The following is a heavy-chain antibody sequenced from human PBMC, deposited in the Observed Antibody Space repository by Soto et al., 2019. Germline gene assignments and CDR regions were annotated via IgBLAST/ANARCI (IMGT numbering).Heavy chain of an antibody. CDR2: ISGSGGST. J-gene: IGHJ6*03. V-gene: IGHV3-23*01. Sequence: HPGGSLRLSCAASGFTFSSYAMSWVRQAPGKGLEWVSAISGSGGSTYYADSVKGRFTISRDNSKNTLYLQMNSLRAEYTAVYYCAKDSKGAYYYYMDVWGKGTTVTVSS. CDR3: AKDSKGAYYYYMDV. CDR1: GFTFSSYA.